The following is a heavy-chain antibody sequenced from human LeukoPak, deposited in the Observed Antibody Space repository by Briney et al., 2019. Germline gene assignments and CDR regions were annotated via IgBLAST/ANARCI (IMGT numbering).Heavy chain of an antibody. CDR1: GFTFSSYS. Sequence: PGGSLRLSCAASGFTFSSYSMNWVRQAPGKGLEWVSSISSSSSYIYYADSVKGRFTISRDNAKNSLYLQMNSLRAEDTAVYYCARANTMVRGVIDYWGQGTLVTVSS. V-gene: IGHV3-21*01. CDR2: ISSSSSYI. CDR3: ARANTMVRGVIDY. J-gene: IGHJ4*02. D-gene: IGHD3-10*01.